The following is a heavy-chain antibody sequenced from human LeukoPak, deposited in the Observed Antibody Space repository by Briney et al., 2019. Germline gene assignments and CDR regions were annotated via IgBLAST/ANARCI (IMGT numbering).Heavy chain of an antibody. CDR1: GFTFSSYA. V-gene: IGHV3-23*01. J-gene: IGHJ3*02. CDR2: ISGSGGST. D-gene: IGHD5-12*01. Sequence: GGSLRLSCAASGFTFSSYAMSWVRQAPGKGLEWVSAISGSGGSTYYADSVKGRFTISRDNSKNTLYLQINSLRAEDTAVYYCAKTGLREIAFDIWGQGTMVTVSS. CDR3: AKTGLREIAFDI.